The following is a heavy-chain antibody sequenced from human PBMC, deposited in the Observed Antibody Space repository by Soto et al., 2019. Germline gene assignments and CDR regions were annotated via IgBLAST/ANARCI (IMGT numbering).Heavy chain of an antibody. CDR3: ATSRGHAATGYYYYGMDV. V-gene: IGHV1-18*01. J-gene: IGHJ6*02. D-gene: IGHD6-25*01. Sequence: ASVKVSCKASGYTFTSYGISWVRQAPGQGLEWMGWISAYNGNTNYAQKLQGRVTMTTDTSTSTAYMELSSLRSEDTAVYYCATSRGHAATGYYYYGMDVWGQGTTVTVSS. CDR1: GYTFTSYG. CDR2: ISAYNGNT.